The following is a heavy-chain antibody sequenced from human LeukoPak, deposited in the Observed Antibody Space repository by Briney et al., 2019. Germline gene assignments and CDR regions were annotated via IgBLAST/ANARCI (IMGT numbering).Heavy chain of an antibody. CDR3: ARVGNGGSGSFMVDY. V-gene: IGHV1-2*02. CDR2: INPNSGGT. Sequence: ASVKVSCKASGYTFTGYYMHWVRQAPGQGLEWMGWINPNSGGTNYAQKFQGRVTMTRDTSISTAYMELSRLRSDDTAVYYCARVGNGGSGSFMVDYWGQGTLVTVSS. J-gene: IGHJ4*02. CDR1: GYTFTGYY. D-gene: IGHD1-26*01.